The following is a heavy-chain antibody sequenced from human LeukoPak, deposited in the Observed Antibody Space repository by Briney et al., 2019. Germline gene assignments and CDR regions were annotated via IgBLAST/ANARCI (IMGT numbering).Heavy chain of an antibody. V-gene: IGHV1-46*01. D-gene: IGHD1-26*01. CDR1: GYVYTSHW. Sequence: ASAKVSCKASGYVYTSHWMHWVRQAPGQGLEWVGVINPSGTTTAYAQKFQGRVTMTRDTSTSTDYLELRSPRSEDTATYYCARDHSRTEGGTSFWWFDPWGQGTLVIVSS. CDR3: ARDHSRTEGGTSFWWFDP. J-gene: IGHJ5*02. CDR2: INPSGTTT.